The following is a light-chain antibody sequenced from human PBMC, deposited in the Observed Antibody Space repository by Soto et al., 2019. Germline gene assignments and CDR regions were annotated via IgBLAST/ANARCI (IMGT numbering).Light chain of an antibody. V-gene: IGKV1-9*01. J-gene: IGKJ1*01. Sequence: DIQLTQSPSFLSASVGDRVPITCRASQGISSYLAWYQQKPGKAPKLLISAASTLQSGVPSRFSGSGSGTEFTRTISSLQPEDFATYYCQQLNSYPWTFGQGTKVEIK. CDR3: QQLNSYPWT. CDR1: QGISSY. CDR2: AAS.